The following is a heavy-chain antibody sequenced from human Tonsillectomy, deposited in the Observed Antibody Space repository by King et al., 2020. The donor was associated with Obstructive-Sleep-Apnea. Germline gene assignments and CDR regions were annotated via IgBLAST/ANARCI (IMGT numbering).Heavy chain of an antibody. D-gene: IGHD6-6*01. J-gene: IGHJ5*02. CDR3: AGGSSPTLYNWFDP. CDR2: FSAYNGNT. CDR1: GYTFTSYG. Sequence: VQLVESGAEVKKPGASVKVSCKASGYTFTSYGISWVRQAPGQGLEWMGWFSAYNGNTNYAQKLQGRVTMTTDTSTSTAYMELRSLRSDDTAGYYCAGGSSPTLYNWFDPWGQGTLVTVSS. V-gene: IGHV1-18*04.